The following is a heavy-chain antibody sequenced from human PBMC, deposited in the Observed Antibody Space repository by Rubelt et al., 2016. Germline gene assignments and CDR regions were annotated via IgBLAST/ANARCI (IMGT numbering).Heavy chain of an antibody. CDR2: IKRDGIEK. V-gene: IGHV3-7*03. J-gene: IGHJ4*02. CDR1: GFTIGSYW. D-gene: IGHD3-10*01. CDR3: ARSAGSLPSDF. Sequence: EVRLVESGGGLVQPGGSLRLSCAASGFTIGSYWMNWFRQAPGIGLEWVAHIKRDGIEKYYVDSVRGRFTVSRENAKNYLYLRMDSLRTDDTAVYFWARSAGSLPSDFWGPGTLVTVSS.